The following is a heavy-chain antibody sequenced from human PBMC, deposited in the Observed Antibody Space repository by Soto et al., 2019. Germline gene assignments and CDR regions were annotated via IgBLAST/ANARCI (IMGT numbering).Heavy chain of an antibody. CDR3: ARDHDDFWSGYYFDY. CDR2: INAGNGNT. D-gene: IGHD3-3*01. CDR1: GYTFTSYA. Sequence: VSVKVSCKASGYTFTSYAMHWVRQAPGQRLEWMGWINAGNGNTKYSQKFQGRVTITRDTSASTAYMELSSLRSEDTAVYYCARDHDDFWSGYYFDYWGQGTLVTVSS. J-gene: IGHJ4*02. V-gene: IGHV1-3*01.